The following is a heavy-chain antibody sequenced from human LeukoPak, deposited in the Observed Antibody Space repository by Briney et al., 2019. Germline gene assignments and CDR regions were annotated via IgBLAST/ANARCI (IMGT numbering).Heavy chain of an antibody. V-gene: IGHV5-10-1*01. J-gene: IGHJ5*02. CDR3: ARLPFSEYCSSTSCPFGFDP. D-gene: IGHD2-2*01. CDR1: GYSFASYW. CDR2: IDPSDSYT. Sequence: GESLKISCKGSGYSFASYWISWVRQMPGKGLEWMGRIDPSDSYTNYSPSFQGHVTISADKSISTAYLQWSSLKASDTAMYYCARLPFSEYCSSTSCPFGFDPWGQGTLVTVSS.